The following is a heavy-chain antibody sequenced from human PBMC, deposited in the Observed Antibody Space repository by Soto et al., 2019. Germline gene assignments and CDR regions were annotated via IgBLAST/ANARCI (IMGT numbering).Heavy chain of an antibody. V-gene: IGHV2-5*02. CDR3: AHSSGDWSRTSFYGPWFDP. J-gene: IGHJ5*02. CDR1: GFSLSTSGVG. Sequence: QITLKESGPTLVKPTQTLTLTCTFSGFSLSTSGVGVGWIRQPPGKALEWLALIYWDDDKRYSPSLKSRLTITKDTSKYQVGLTMTTMDPVDTAPYYRAHSSGDWSRTSFYGPWFDPWGQGTLVTVSS. D-gene: IGHD2-2*01. CDR2: IYWDDDK.